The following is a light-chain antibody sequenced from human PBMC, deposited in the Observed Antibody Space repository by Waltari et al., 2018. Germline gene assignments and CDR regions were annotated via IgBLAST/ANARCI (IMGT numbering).Light chain of an antibody. V-gene: IGKV3-20*01. J-gene: IGKJ1*01. CDR1: QTINSNY. CDR2: STS. Sequence: EIVLTQSPGTLSLSPGERATLSCRASQTINSNYLAWYQHKPGQAPRLLIYSTSSRATGIPDRCSGGGSGTDFTLTISRLEPEDFAMYYCQQFDDSPPSWTFGQGTKVEIK. CDR3: QQFDDSPPSWT.